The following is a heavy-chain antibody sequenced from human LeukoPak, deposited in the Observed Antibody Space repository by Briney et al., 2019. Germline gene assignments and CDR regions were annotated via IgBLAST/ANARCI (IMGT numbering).Heavy chain of an antibody. J-gene: IGHJ4*02. CDR2: ISSSSSYI. CDR1: GFTFSSYS. D-gene: IGHD3-22*01. Sequence: GGSLRLSCAASGFTFSSYSMNWVRQAPGKGLEWVSSISSSSSYIYYADSVKGRFTISRDNSKNTLYLQMNSLRAEDTAVYYCARGSTYYYDSSGYYYEDYWGQGTLVTVSS. V-gene: IGHV3-21*04. CDR3: ARGSTYYYDSSGYYYEDY.